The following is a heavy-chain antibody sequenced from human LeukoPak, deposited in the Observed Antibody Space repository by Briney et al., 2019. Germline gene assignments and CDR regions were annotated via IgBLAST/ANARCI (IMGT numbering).Heavy chain of an antibody. V-gene: IGHV4-4*07. D-gene: IGHD6-19*01. CDR2: VYTSGTT. Sequence: PSETLSLTCTVSGGSISGYYWNWIRQPAGKGLEWIGRVYTSGTTNYSPSLKSRITMSVDTSKNQFSLGLISVTAADTAVYYCARSTGWSSDLFDYWGQGTLVTVSS. CDR1: GGSISGYY. J-gene: IGHJ4*02. CDR3: ARSTGWSSDLFDY.